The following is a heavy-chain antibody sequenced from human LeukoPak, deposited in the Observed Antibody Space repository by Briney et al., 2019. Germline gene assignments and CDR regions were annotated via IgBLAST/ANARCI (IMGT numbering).Heavy chain of an antibody. V-gene: IGHV3-11*04. Sequence: GGSLRLSCAASGFTFSDYYTSWIRQAPGKGLEWVSYISSSGSTIYYADSVKGRFTISRDNAKNSLYLQMNSLRAEDTAVYYCARVEYSSSQYYFDYWGQGTLVTVSS. CDR2: ISSSGSTI. J-gene: IGHJ4*02. CDR3: ARVEYSSSQYYFDY. CDR1: GFTFSDYY. D-gene: IGHD6-6*01.